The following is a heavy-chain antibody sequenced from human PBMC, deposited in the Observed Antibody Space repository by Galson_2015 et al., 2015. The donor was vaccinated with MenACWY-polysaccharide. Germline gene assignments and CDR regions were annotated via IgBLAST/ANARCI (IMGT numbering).Heavy chain of an antibody. V-gene: IGHV3-21*01. CDR1: GFTFSAYG. CDR2: IRSDASST. Sequence: SLRLSCAGSGFTFSAYGMNWVRQAPGKGLEWVSSIRSDASSTYYADSVKGRFTISRDNAQKSLYLQMSSLRVEDTAIYYCAGISWCSSPKCPMDYWGQGTPVTVSS. J-gene: IGHJ4*02. CDR3: AGISWCSSPKCPMDY. D-gene: IGHD2-2*01.